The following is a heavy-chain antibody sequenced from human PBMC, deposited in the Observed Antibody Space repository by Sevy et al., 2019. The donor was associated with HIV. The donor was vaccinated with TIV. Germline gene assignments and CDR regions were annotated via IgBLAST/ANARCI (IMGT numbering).Heavy chain of an antibody. Sequence: GGSLRLSCAASGFTFSSYAMHWVRQAPGKGLEWVAVISYDGSNKYYADSVKGRFTISRDNSKNTLYLQMNSLRAEETAVYYCARAGGGGSRRDAFDIWGQGTMVTVSS. CDR2: ISYDGSNK. D-gene: IGHD1-26*01. J-gene: IGHJ3*02. CDR1: GFTFSSYA. V-gene: IGHV3-30-3*01. CDR3: ARAGGGGSRRDAFDI.